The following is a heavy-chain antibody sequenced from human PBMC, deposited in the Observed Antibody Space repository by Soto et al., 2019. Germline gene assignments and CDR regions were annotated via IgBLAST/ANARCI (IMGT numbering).Heavy chain of an antibody. Sequence: QVQLQESGPGLVKPSGTLSLTCAVSGGSISSSNWWSWVRQPPGKGLEWIGEIYHSGSTNYNPSLKSRVTISVDKSKNQFSLKLSSVTAADTAVYYCARVMAAAGFEYYNYYYGMDVWGQGTTVTVSS. CDR3: ARVMAAAGFEYYNYYYGMDV. V-gene: IGHV4-4*02. CDR2: IYHSGST. CDR1: GGSISSSNW. D-gene: IGHD6-13*01. J-gene: IGHJ6*02.